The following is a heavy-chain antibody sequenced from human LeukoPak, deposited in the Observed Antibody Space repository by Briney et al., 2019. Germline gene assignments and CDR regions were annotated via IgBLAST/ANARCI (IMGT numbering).Heavy chain of an antibody. Sequence: SETLSLTCTVSGGSLSGYYWSWLRQPPGKGLEWIGCIFYSGSTNYNPSLTSRVTISVDTSKNQFSLNLSSVTAADTAVYFCARVYYGRSYDYWYFDIWGRGTPVTVSS. CDR1: GGSLSGYY. CDR2: IFYSGST. V-gene: IGHV4-59*01. J-gene: IGHJ2*01. CDR3: ARVYYGRSYDYWYFDI. D-gene: IGHD3-10*01.